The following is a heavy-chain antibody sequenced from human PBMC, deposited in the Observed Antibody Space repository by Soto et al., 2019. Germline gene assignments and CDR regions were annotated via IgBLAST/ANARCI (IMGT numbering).Heavy chain of an antibody. V-gene: IGHV4-34*01. CDR2: INHSGST. Sequence: PSETLSLTCAVYGGSFSGYYWSWIRQPPGKGLEWIGEINHSGSTNYNPSLKSRVTISVDTSKNQFSLKLSSVTAADTAVYYCARGHRSGDFDYWGQGTLVTVSS. CDR1: GGSFSGYY. CDR3: ARGHRSGDFDY. D-gene: IGHD1-26*01. J-gene: IGHJ4*02.